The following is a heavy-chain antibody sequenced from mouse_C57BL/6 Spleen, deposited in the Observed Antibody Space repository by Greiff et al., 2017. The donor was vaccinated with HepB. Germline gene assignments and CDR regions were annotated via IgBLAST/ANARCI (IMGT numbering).Heavy chain of an antibody. V-gene: IGHV1-52*01. Sequence: VQLQQPGAELVRPGSSVKLSCKASGYTFTSYWMHWVKQRPIQGLEWIGNIDPSDSETHYNQKFKDKATLTVDKSSSTAYMQLSSLTSEDSAVYYCARSYYDYDALYFDYWGQGTTLTVSS. CDR1: GYTFTSYW. D-gene: IGHD2-4*01. CDR2: IDPSDSET. CDR3: ARSYYDYDALYFDY. J-gene: IGHJ2*01.